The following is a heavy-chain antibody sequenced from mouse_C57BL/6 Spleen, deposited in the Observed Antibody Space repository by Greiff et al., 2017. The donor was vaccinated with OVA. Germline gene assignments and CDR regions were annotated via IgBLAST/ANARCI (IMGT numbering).Heavy chain of an antibody. J-gene: IGHJ1*03. CDR3: TRRVYYGNYVKYFDV. CDR2: IDPETGGT. V-gene: IGHV1-15*01. D-gene: IGHD2-1*01. CDR1: GYTFTDYE. Sequence: VQLQQSGAELVRPGASVTLSCKASGYTFTDYEMHWVKQTPVHGLEWIGAIDPETGGTAYTQKFKGKAILTADKSSSTAYMELRSLTSEDSAVYYCTRRVYYGNYVKYFDVWGTGTTVTVSS.